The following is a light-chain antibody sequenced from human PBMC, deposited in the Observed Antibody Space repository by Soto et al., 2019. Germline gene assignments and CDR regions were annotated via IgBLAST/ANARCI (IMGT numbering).Light chain of an antibody. V-gene: IGLV2-8*01. Sequence: QSVLTQPPSASGSPGQSVTISCTGTSSDVGAYDFVSWYQQHPGEAPKLMIYEVTKRPSGVPDRFSGSKSGNTASLTVSGLQTEDETDYHCSSFAKSNNIVFGTGTKVTVL. CDR2: EVT. CDR3: SSFAKSNNIV. CDR1: SSDVGAYDF. J-gene: IGLJ1*01.